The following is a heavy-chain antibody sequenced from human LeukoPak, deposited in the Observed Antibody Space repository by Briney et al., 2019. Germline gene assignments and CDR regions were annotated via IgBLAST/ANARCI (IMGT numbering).Heavy chain of an antibody. CDR2: ICDDGSSQ. V-gene: IGHV3-33*06. D-gene: IGHD4-11*01. Sequence: GEPLKISCIASQFTFSHYGMHWVRQAPGKGLEWVAVICDDGSSQYYADSVKGRFTISRDNSQNTVYLHMKSLRAEDTAVYYCAKDAQRGFDYSNSLQYWGQGTLVRVSS. J-gene: IGHJ4*02. CDR3: AKDAQRGFDYSNSLQY. CDR1: QFTFSHYG.